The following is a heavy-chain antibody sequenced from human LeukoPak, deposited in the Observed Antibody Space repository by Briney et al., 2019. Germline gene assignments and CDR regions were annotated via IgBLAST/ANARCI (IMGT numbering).Heavy chain of an antibody. CDR1: GGSISSYY. CDR2: IYTSGST. Sequence: SETLSLTCTVSGGSISSYYWSWIRQPAGKGLEWIGRIYTSGSTNYNPSLKSRVTMSVDTSKNQFSLKLSSVTAADTAVYYCARDQGYYDIFVNAFDIRGQGTMVTVSS. J-gene: IGHJ3*02. V-gene: IGHV4-4*07. CDR3: ARDQGYYDIFVNAFDI. D-gene: IGHD3-9*01.